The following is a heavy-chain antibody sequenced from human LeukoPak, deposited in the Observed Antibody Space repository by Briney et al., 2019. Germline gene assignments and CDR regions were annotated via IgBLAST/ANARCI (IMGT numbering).Heavy chain of an antibody. Sequence: PSETLSLTCTVSGGSVSSGSYYWSWIRQPPGKGLEWIGYIYYSGSTNYNPSLKSRVTISVDTSKNQFSLKLSSVTAADTAMYYCARTYCGGEICWFDPWGQGTLVTVSS. CDR3: ARTYCGGEICWFDP. CDR2: IYYSGST. D-gene: IGHD2-21*01. J-gene: IGHJ5*02. CDR1: GGSVSSGSYY. V-gene: IGHV4-61*01.